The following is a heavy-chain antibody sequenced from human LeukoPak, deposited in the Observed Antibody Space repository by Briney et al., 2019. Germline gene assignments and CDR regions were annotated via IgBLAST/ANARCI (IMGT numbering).Heavy chain of an antibody. V-gene: IGHV1-69*06. CDR3: ARSYDFWSGYSYYYYMDV. D-gene: IGHD3-3*01. J-gene: IGHJ6*03. CDR1: GGTFSSYS. Sequence: SVKVSCKASGGTFSSYSINWVRQVPGQGLEWMGVIIPIFGTVKYAHKFQGRVTVTADKSTSTAYMELSSLRSEDTAVYYCARSYDFWSGYSYYYYMDVWGKGTTVTVSS. CDR2: IIPIFGTV.